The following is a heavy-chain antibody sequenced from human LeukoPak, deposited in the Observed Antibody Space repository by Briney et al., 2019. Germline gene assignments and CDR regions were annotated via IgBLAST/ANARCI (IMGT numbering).Heavy chain of an antibody. CDR2: IYYSGST. J-gene: IGHJ3*02. V-gene: IGHV4-59*08. D-gene: IGHD3-10*01. CDR3: ARLKPRGSTAFDI. Sequence: PSETLSLTCTVSGGSISSYYWSWIRQPPGKGLEWIGYIYYSGSTNYNPSLKSRVTISVDTSKNQFSLKLSSVTAADTAAYYCARLKPRGSTAFDIWGQGTMVTVSS. CDR1: GGSISSYY.